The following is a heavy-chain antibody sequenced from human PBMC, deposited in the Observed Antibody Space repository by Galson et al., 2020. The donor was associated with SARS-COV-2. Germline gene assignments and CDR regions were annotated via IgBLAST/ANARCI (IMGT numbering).Heavy chain of an antibody. CDR2: INVYNGVT. D-gene: IGHD3-22*01. J-gene: IGHJ5*02. CDR1: GYSFATYG. CDR3: ARRVEVIRGDPYKWFDP. Sequence: ASVKVSCKASGYSFATYGITWVRQAPGQGLEWMGWINVYNGVTNYAPKFQGRVTMTTDTSTSTAYMELRSLRSDDTAVYYCARRVEVIRGDPYKWFDPWGQGTLVTVSS. V-gene: IGHV1-18*01.